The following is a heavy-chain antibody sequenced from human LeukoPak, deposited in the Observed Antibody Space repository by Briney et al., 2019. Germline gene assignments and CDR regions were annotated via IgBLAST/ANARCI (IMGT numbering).Heavy chain of an antibody. D-gene: IGHD7-27*01. J-gene: IGHJ4*02. Sequence: KSSETLSLTCAVYGGSFSGYYWSWIRQPPGKGLEWIGEINHSGSTNYNPSLKSRVTISVDASKNQFSLKLSSVTAADTAVYYCASSPNWDDYWGQGTLVTVSS. V-gene: IGHV4-34*01. CDR2: INHSGST. CDR3: ASSPNWDDY. CDR1: GGSFSGYY.